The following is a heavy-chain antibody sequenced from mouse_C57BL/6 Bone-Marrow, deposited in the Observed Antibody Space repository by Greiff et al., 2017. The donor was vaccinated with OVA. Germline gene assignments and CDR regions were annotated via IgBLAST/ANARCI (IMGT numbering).Heavy chain of an antibody. Sequence: VQLQQSGPELVKPGASVKISCKASGYTFTDYYINWVKQRPGQGLEWIGWMYPGRGKNKYNEKFKGKAKLNVETASSTAYMQHSNLTSEDTAVYNCARTLLDYWGQGTTRTVSS. CDR2: MYPGRGKN. CDR3: ARTLLDY. CDR1: GYTFTDYY. J-gene: IGHJ2*01. V-gene: IGHV1-84*01.